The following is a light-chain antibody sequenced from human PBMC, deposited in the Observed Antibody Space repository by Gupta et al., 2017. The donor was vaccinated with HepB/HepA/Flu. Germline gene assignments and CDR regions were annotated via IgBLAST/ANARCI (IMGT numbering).Light chain of an antibody. V-gene: IGKV1-39*01. Sequence: VGDRVTITCRASQSISSYLNWYQQKPGKAPKLLIYAASSLQSGVPSRFSGSGSGTDFTLTISSLQPEDFATYYCQQRDSTPLTFGHGTKVDIK. J-gene: IGKJ3*01. CDR1: QSISSY. CDR3: QQRDSTPLT. CDR2: AAS.